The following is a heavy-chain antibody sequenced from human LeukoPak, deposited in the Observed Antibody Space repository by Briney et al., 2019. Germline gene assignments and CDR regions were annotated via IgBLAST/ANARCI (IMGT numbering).Heavy chain of an antibody. CDR1: GGSFSGYY. V-gene: IGHV4-34*01. CDR2: INHSGST. J-gene: IGHJ5*02. CDR3: ARGHDTYRPSWFDP. Sequence: KPAETLCLTCAVYGGSFSGYYWSWVRQPPGKGLEWVWEINHSGSTNYNPAFKRRLTILVDTSNNQFSLKMSSVTPADTAVYYCARGHDTYRPSWFDPWGQGTLVTVSS. D-gene: IGHD1-1*01.